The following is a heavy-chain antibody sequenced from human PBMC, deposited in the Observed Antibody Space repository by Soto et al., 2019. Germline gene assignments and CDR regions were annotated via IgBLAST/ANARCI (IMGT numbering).Heavy chain of an antibody. CDR3: ARRRGGVRGVIITEGFYYCYYGMDV. CDR1: GGSFSGYY. V-gene: IGHV4-34*01. J-gene: IGHJ6*02. CDR2: INHSGST. D-gene: IGHD3-10*01. Sequence: PSETLSLTCAVYGGSFSGYYWSWIRQPPGKGLEWIGEINHSGSTNYNPSLKSRVTISVDTSKNQFSLKLSSVTAADTAVYYCARRRGGVRGVIITEGFYYCYYGMDVWGQGTTVTVSS.